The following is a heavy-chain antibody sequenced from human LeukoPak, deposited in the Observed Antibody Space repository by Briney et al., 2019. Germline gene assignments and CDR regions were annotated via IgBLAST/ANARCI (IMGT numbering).Heavy chain of an antibody. Sequence: PGGSLRLSCAASGFTFSSYAMTWVRQAPGKGLEWVSSISDSGGSTYYADSVKGRFTISRDNSRNTLYLQMNSLTAEDTAVYYCAKVYTGSYYVDAFGIWGQGTLVTVSS. CDR3: AKVYTGSYYVDAFGI. CDR2: ISDSGGST. V-gene: IGHV3-23*01. CDR1: GFTFSSYA. J-gene: IGHJ3*02. D-gene: IGHD1-26*01.